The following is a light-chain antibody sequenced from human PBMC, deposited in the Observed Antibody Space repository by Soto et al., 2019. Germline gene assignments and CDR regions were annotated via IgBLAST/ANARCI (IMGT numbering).Light chain of an antibody. CDR3: GADHGRGNNFVWV. Sequence: QLVLTQPPSASASLGASVTLTCTLSSGYSNYKVDWYQQRPGKGPRFVMRVGAGGLVGSKGDGIPDRFSVLGSGLNRFLTIKNIQEEDESDYHCGADHGRGNNFVWVFGGGTKLTVL. J-gene: IGLJ3*02. V-gene: IGLV9-49*01. CDR2: VGAGGLVG. CDR1: SGYSNYK.